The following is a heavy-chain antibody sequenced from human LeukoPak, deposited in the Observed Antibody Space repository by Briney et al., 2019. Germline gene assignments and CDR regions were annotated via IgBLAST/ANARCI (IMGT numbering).Heavy chain of an antibody. V-gene: IGHV3-23*01. J-gene: IGHJ4*02. Sequence: GGSLRLSGAASGFTFTSYSMNWVRQAPGKGLEWVSTISGGGGSTYYADSVKGRFTISRDNSKNTLYLQVNSLRAEDTAVYYCAKGGKWDVTPFDYWGQGTLVTVSS. D-gene: IGHD1-26*01. CDR2: ISGGGGST. CDR3: AKGGKWDVTPFDY. CDR1: GFTFTSYS.